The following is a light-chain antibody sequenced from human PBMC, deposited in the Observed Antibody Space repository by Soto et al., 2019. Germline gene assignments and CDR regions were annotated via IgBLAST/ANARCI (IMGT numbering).Light chain of an antibody. V-gene: IGLV2-14*03. CDR3: SSYTGSGTLYV. J-gene: IGLJ1*01. Sequence: QSALTQPASVSGSPGQSITISCTGTSRDVGAYNYVSWYQHHPGKAPKLMIYDVTNRPSGVSHRFSGSKSGNTASLTISGLQAEDEADYYCSSYTGSGTLYVFGTGTQLTVL. CDR2: DVT. CDR1: SRDVGAYNY.